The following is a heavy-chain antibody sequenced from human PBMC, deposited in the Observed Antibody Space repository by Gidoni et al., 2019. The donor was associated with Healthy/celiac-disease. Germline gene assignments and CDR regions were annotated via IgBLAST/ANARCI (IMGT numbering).Heavy chain of an antibody. J-gene: IGHJ4*02. CDR3: AREAHYYDSSGYPIDY. V-gene: IGHV1-46*03. D-gene: IGHD3-22*01. CDR1: GYTFTSYY. Sequence: QVQLVQSGAEVKKPGASVKVSCKASGYTFTSYYMHWVRQAPGQGLEWMGIINPSGGSTSYAQKFQGRVTMTRDTSTSTVYMELSSLRSEDTAVYYCAREAHYYDSSGYPIDYWGQGTLVTVSS. CDR2: INPSGGST.